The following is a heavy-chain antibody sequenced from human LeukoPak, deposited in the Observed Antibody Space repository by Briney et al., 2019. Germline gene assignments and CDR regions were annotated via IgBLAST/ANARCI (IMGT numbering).Heavy chain of an antibody. J-gene: IGHJ3*02. V-gene: IGHV3-30*03. CDR2: ISYDGSNK. D-gene: IGHD2/OR15-2a*01. CDR1: GFTFSSYG. Sequence: GRSLRLSCAASGFTFSSYGMHWVRQAPGKGLEWVAVISYDGSNKDYADSVKGRFTISRDNSKNTLYLQMNSLRAEDTAVYYCARSTRGAFDIWGQGTMVTVSS. CDR3: ARSTRGAFDI.